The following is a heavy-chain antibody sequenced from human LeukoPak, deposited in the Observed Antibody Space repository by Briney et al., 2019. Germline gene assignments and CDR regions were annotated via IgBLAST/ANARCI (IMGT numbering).Heavy chain of an antibody. D-gene: IGHD2-2*01. V-gene: IGHV1-8*03. CDR1: GYTFTSYD. CDR2: MNPNSGNT. J-gene: IGHJ4*02. Sequence: GASVKVSCKASGYTFTSYDINWVRQATGQGLEWMGWMNPNSGNTGYAQKFQGRVTITRNTSISTAYMELSSLRSEDTAVYCCARARRTVVPAAKKDMYYFDYWGQGTLVTVSS. CDR3: ARARRTVVPAAKKDMYYFDY.